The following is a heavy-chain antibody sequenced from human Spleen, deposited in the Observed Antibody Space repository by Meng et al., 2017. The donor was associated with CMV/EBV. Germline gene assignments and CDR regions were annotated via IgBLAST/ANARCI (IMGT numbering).Heavy chain of an antibody. V-gene: IGHV3-23*01. CDR1: GFIFSHYA. Sequence: GESLKISCAGSGFIFSHYAMNWVRQAPGKGLEWVSAISGSGYSANFADSVKGRFTISRDNSKNTLYLQMNSLRADDTAVYYCAKDALTSTYCGGDCLHDDAFDIWGQGTMVTVSS. J-gene: IGHJ3*02. CDR3: AKDALTSTYCGGDCLHDDAFDI. CDR2: ISGSGYSA. D-gene: IGHD2-21*01.